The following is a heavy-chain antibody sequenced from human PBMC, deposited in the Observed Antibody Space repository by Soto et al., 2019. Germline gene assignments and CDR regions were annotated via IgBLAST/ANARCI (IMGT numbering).Heavy chain of an antibody. CDR1: GGSISSYY. V-gene: IGHV4-59*08. Sequence: SETLSLTCTVSGGSISSYYWSWIRQPPGKGLEWLGYIYYTGSTNYNSSLKSRVTISVDTSKNQFSLKLSSVTAADTAVYYCARHAYGSGFYYGMDVWGQGTTVTVSS. J-gene: IGHJ6*02. CDR3: ARHAYGSGFYYGMDV. CDR2: IYYTGST. D-gene: IGHD3-10*01.